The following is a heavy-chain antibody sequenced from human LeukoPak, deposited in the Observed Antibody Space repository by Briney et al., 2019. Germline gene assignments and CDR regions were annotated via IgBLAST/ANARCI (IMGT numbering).Heavy chain of an antibody. CDR3: ARGSNWNSYDY. CDR2: VYTSGRT. V-gene: IGHV4-61*02. J-gene: IGHJ4*02. Sequence: SETLSLTCTVSRGSISSAGYYWSWIRQPAGKGLEWIGRVYTSGRTNYIPSLKSRVTISLDTSNKQFSLKLSSVTAADTAVYYCARGSNWNSYDYWGQGTLVTVSS. CDR1: RGSISSAGYY. D-gene: IGHD1-1*01.